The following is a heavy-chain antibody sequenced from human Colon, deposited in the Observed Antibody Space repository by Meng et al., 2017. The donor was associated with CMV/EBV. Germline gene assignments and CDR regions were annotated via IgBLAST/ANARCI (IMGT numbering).Heavy chain of an antibody. J-gene: IGHJ4*02. V-gene: IGHV3-30*02. CDR2: IVYDGSNG. CDR1: GFSFSRNN. CDR3: AKDLGVETYYLDY. Sequence: GESLKISCAASGFSFSRNNMHWVRQAPGKGLEWVAFIVYDGSNGYSAESVKGRFTISRANSKNTLYLQMNSLRPEDTAVYYCAKDLGVETYYLDYWGQGTLVTVSS. D-gene: IGHD3-3*01.